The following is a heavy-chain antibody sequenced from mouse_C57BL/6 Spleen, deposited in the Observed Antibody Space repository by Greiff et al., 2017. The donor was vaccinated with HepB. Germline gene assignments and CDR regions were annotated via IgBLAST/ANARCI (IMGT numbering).Heavy chain of an antibody. Sequence: VQLKESGAELVRPGASVKLSCTASGFNIKDDYMHWVKQRPEQGLEWIGWIDPENGDTEYASKFQGKATITADTSSNTAYLQLSSLTSEDTAVYYCTTDGTTVYWGQGTLVTVSA. V-gene: IGHV14-4*01. CDR2: IDPENGDT. D-gene: IGHD1-1*01. J-gene: IGHJ3*01. CDR1: GFNIKDDY. CDR3: TTDGTTVY.